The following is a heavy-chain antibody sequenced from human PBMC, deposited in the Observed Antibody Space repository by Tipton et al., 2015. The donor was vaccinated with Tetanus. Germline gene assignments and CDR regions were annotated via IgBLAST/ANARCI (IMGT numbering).Heavy chain of an antibody. J-gene: IGHJ6*03. CDR1: VGSISSGDYY. CDR2: IYKSGNT. D-gene: IGHD3-22*01. Sequence: TLSLTCTVSVGSISSGDYYWSWVRQSPGEGLEWIGHIYKSGNTYYKPSLKSRVAISIDASKNQFSLKLNSMTAADTAVYYCARLGYCYYYMVVWGKGTTVSASS. CDR3: ARLGYCYYYMVV. V-gene: IGHV4-30-4*01.